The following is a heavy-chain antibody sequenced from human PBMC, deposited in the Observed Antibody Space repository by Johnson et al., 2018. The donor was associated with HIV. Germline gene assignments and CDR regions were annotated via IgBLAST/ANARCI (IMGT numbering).Heavy chain of an antibody. CDR3: ARVTGTANAFDI. D-gene: IGHD1-14*01. V-gene: IGHV3-30-3*01. Sequence: QVQLVESGGGVVQPGRSLRLSCAASGFTFSSYAMHWVRQAPGKGLEWVAVISYDGSNEFYADSVKGRFTISRDNSKNTLYLQMNSLRTEDTAVYYCARVTGTANAFDIWGQGTMVIVSS. CDR2: ISYDGSNE. CDR1: GFTFSSYA. J-gene: IGHJ3*02.